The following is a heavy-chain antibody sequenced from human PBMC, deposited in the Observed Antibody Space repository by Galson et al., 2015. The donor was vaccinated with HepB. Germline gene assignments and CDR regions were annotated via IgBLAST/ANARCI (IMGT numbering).Heavy chain of an antibody. CDR2: ISYDGSNK. V-gene: IGHV3-30*18. Sequence: SLRLSCAASGFTFSSYGMHWVRQAPGKGLEWVAVISYDGSNKYYADSVKGRFTISRDNSKNTLYLQMNSLRAEDTAVYYCAKDTDSSSWYGGAFDYWGQGTLVTVSS. J-gene: IGHJ4*02. D-gene: IGHD6-13*01. CDR3: AKDTDSSSWYGGAFDY. CDR1: GFTFSSYG.